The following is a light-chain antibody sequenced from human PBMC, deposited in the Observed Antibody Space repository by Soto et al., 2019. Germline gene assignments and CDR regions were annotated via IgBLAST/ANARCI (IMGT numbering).Light chain of an antibody. CDR2: GAS. V-gene: IGKV3-20*01. CDR3: QQYGSSPYT. J-gene: IGKJ2*01. Sequence: EILLTQSPGTLSLSPGERATLSCRASQSVRNSYVAWYQQKPGQAPRLFIHGASGRATGIPDRFSGSGSGTDFTLTINRLEPEDFAVYYCQQYGSSPYTFGQGTKLEI. CDR1: QSVRNSY.